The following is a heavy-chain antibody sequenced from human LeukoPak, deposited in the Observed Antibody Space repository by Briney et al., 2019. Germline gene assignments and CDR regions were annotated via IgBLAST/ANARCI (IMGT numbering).Heavy chain of an antibody. CDR2: ISSSSDYI. CDR3: AKDISSYWYFDL. V-gene: IGHV3-21*04. Sequence: GGSLRLSCAASGFTFSTYSMNWVRQAPGKGLEWVSSISSSSDYIYYADSVKGRFTISRDNAKNSLYLQMNSLRAEDTALYYCAKDISSYWYFDLWGRGTLVTVSS. J-gene: IGHJ2*01. CDR1: GFTFSTYS.